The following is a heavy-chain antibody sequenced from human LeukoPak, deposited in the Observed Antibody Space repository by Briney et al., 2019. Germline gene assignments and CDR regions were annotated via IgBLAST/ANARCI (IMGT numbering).Heavy chain of an antibody. D-gene: IGHD6-13*01. J-gene: IGHJ4*02. CDR3: ARVGGWYSSSWYFDY. CDR1: GGSLRSYY. Sequence: SETLSLTCPVSGGSLRSYYWSWIRPPPGREVAGVGYIYYSGSTNYNPSLKSRVTISVDTSKNQFSLKLRSVTAADTAVYYCARVGGWYSSSWYFDYWGQGTLVTVSS. CDR2: IYYSGST. V-gene: IGHV4-59*01.